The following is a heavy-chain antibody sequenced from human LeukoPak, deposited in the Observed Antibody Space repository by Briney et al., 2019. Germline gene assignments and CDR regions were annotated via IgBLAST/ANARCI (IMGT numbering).Heavy chain of an antibody. Sequence: PSETLSLTCTVSGGSISSYYWSWIRQPPGKGLEWIGYIYYRGSTNYNPSLKSRITISVDTSKKQFSLKLISVTAADTAVYYWATVDNYYDIGRHYWGQGTLVTVSS. J-gene: IGHJ4*02. CDR3: ATVDNYYDIGRHY. D-gene: IGHD3-22*01. CDR2: IYYRGST. V-gene: IGHV4-59*03. CDR1: GGSISSYY.